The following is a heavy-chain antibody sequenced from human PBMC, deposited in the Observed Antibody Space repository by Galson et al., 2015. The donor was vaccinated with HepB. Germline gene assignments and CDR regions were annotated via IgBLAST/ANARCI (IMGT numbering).Heavy chain of an antibody. CDR3: ARVSRPVAVEVMDV. CDR2: ITISSDSL. Sequence: SLRLSCAASGFTCSLYDMNWVRQAPGKGLEWLSYITISSDSLYYADSVKGRFTISRDNAKNSLYLQMNSLRAEDTALYYCARVSRPVAVEVMDVWGKGTLVTVSS. J-gene: IGHJ6*03. CDR1: GFTCSLYD. V-gene: IGHV3-48*01. D-gene: IGHD6-19*01.